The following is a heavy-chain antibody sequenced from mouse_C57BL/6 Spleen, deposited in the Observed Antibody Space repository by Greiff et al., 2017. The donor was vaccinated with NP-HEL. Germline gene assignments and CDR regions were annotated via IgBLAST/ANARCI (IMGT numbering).Heavy chain of an antibody. D-gene: IGHD1-1*01. Sequence: QVQLKESGAELVRPGASVTLSCKASGYTFTDYEMHWVKQTPVHGLEWIGAIDPETGGTAYNQKFKGKAILTADKSSSTAYMELRSLTSEDSAVYYCTRGVTTVPDVWGTGTTVTVSS. J-gene: IGHJ1*03. CDR1: GYTFTDYE. V-gene: IGHV1-15*01. CDR2: IDPETGGT. CDR3: TRGVTTVPDV.